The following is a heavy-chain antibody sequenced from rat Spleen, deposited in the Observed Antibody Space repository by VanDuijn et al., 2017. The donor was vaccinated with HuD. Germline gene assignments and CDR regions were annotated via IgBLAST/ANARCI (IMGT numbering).Heavy chain of an antibody. CDR2: IQFEDFTP. V-gene: IGHV5-20*01. D-gene: IGHD1-11*01. CDR1: GFTFRDFY. Sequence: EVQLVESGGGLVQPGRSLKLSCAASGFTFRDFYMAWVRQPPKKGLAWVASIQFEDFTPYYGDSVMGRFTLSRDNAKSTLYLQMGSLRSEDTATYYCTTDWGYGSYPFAYWGQGTLVTVSS. CDR3: TTDWGYGSYPFAY. J-gene: IGHJ3*01.